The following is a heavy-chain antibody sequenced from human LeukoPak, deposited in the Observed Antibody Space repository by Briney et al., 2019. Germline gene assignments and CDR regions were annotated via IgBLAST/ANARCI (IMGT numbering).Heavy chain of an antibody. CDR2: IYYSGST. Sequence: PSETLSLTCTVSGGSISSYYWSWIRQPPGKGLEWIGYIYYSGSTNYNPSLKSRVTVSVDTSKNQFSLKLSSVTAADTAVYYCARMYSGSYSDAHDAFDIWGQGTMVTVSS. D-gene: IGHD1-26*01. CDR1: GGSISSYY. V-gene: IGHV4-59*08. CDR3: ARMYSGSYSDAHDAFDI. J-gene: IGHJ3*02.